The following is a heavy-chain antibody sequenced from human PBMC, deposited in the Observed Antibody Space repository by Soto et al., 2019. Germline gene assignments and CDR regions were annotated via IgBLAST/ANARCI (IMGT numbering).Heavy chain of an antibody. CDR2: ISWNSGSI. D-gene: IGHD3-16*02. Sequence: GGSLRLSCAASGFTFDDYAMHWVRQAPGKGLEWVSGISWNSGSIGYADSVKGRFTISRDNAKNSLYLQMNSLRAEDTALYYCAKAPLSEGYYFDYWGQGTLVTVSS. CDR1: GFTFDDYA. V-gene: IGHV3-9*01. J-gene: IGHJ4*02. CDR3: AKAPLSEGYYFDY.